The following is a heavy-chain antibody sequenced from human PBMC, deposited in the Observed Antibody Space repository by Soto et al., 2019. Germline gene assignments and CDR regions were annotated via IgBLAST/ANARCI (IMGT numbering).Heavy chain of an antibody. D-gene: IGHD6-19*01. CDR3: AKGDSSWVSWFDY. CDR2: INPTTGAT. Sequence: RASVKVSCKASGYTFTAQYLHWVRKAPGEGLEWMGWINPTTGATRYAQKFQGRVTMTRDTSMSTAYLEVRSLRPDDTAVYYCAKGDSSWVSWFDYWGRGTLVTVSS. CDR1: GYTFTAQY. V-gene: IGHV1-2*02. J-gene: IGHJ5*01.